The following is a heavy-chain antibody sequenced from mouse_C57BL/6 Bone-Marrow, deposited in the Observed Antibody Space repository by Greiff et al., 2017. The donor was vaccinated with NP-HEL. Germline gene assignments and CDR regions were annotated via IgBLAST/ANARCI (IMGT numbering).Heavy chain of an antibody. D-gene: IGHD2-4*01. V-gene: IGHV5-6*01. CDR1: GFTFSSYG. J-gene: IGHJ3*01. Sequence: EVKLVESGGDLVKPGGSLKLSCAASGFTFSSYGMSWVRQTPDKRLEWVATISSGGCYTYYPDSVKGRFTISRDNAKNTLYLQMSSLKSEDTAMYYCASPYDYDVAWFAYWGQGTLVTVSA. CDR2: ISSGGCYT. CDR3: ASPYDYDVAWFAY.